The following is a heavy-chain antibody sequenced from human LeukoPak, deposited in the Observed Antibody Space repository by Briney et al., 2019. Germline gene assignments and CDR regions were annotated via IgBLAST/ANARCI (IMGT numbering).Heavy chain of an antibody. V-gene: IGHV4-61*02. CDR3: AIHDYGDRDAFDI. CDR2: IYSSGST. J-gene: IGHJ3*02. Sequence: SETLSLTCTVSGGSISSGTYYWSWIRQPAGMGLEWIGRIYSSGSTSYNPSLESRVTISVDTSKNRFSLKLSSVTAADTAVYYCAIHDYGDRDAFDIWGQGTMVTVSS. CDR1: GGSISSGTYY. D-gene: IGHD4-17*01.